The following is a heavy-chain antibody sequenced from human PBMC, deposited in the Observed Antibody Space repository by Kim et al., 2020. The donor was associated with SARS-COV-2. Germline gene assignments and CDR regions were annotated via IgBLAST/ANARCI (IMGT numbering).Heavy chain of an antibody. CDR2: MNPNSGNT. D-gene: IGHD3-10*01. CDR1: GYTFTSYD. Sequence: ASVKVSCKASGYTFTSYDINWVRQATGQGLEWMGWMNPNSGNTGYAQKFQGRVTMTRNTSISTAYMELSSLRSEDTAVYYCASGYCYGSGSYPDAFDIWGQGTMVTVSS. J-gene: IGHJ3*02. CDR3: ASGYCYGSGSYPDAFDI. V-gene: IGHV1-8*01.